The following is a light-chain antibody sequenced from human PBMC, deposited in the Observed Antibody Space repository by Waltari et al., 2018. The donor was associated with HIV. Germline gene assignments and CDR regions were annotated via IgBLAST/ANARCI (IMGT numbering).Light chain of an antibody. J-gene: IGLJ2*01. CDR3: QSYDRSLSASVV. V-gene: IGLV1-40*01. Sequence: QSVLTQPPSVSGAPGQRVTISCTGGSSNIGADYDVHWYQQIPGTAPKLLISGNKNRPSGVPARFSASKSGTSASLASTGLQAEDEADYFCQSYDRSLSASVVFGGWTKLTVL. CDR1: SSNIGADYD. CDR2: GNK.